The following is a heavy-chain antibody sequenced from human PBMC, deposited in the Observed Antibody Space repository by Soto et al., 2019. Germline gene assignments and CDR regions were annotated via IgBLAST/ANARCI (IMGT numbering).Heavy chain of an antibody. D-gene: IGHD2-8*01. CDR1: GGSFSGYY. J-gene: IGHJ6*02. CDR2: INHSGST. CDR3: ARRCTNAAPPDYYYGMDV. V-gene: IGHV4-34*01. Sequence: SETLSLTCAVYGGSFSGYYWSWIRQPPGKGLEWIGGINHSGSTSYNPSLKSRVTISVDTSKHQFSLKLNSVTAADTAVYYCARRCTNAAPPDYYYGMDVWGQGTTVTVSS.